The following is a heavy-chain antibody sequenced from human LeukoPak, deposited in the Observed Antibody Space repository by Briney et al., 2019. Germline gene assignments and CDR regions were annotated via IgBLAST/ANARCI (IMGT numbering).Heavy chain of an antibody. CDR2: IYYSGST. Sequence: SETLSLTCTVSGGSISSYYWSWIRQPPGKGLEWIGYIYYSGSTDYNPSLKSRVTISVDTSKNQFSLKLSSVTAADTAVYYCARARRDGHMLIDYWGQGTLVTVSS. D-gene: IGHD5-24*01. J-gene: IGHJ4*02. CDR3: ARARRDGHMLIDY. V-gene: IGHV4-59*01. CDR1: GGSISSYY.